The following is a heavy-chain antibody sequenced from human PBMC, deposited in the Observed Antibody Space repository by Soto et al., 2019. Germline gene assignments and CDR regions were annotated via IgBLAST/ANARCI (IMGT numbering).Heavy chain of an antibody. Sequence: GGSLRLSCAASGLPVGAHYMSWIRQAPGKGLEWVAVISYDESNKYYADSVKGRFTISRDNSKNTLYLQMNSLRAEDTAVYYCAKGPNHNYSSSCYFLPPETCRQYYYYYYGMDVWGQGTTVTVSS. CDR2: ISYDESNK. CDR1: GLPVGAHY. V-gene: IGHV3-30*18. J-gene: IGHJ6*02. CDR3: AKGPNHNYSSSCYFLPPETCRQYYYYYYGMDV. D-gene: IGHD6-13*01.